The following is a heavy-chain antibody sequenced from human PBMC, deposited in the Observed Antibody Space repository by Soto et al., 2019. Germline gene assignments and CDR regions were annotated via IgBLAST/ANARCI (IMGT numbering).Heavy chain of an antibody. CDR1: GGSVSTAGYY. V-gene: IGHV4-61*08. J-gene: IGHJ4*02. CDR2: IYYSGST. D-gene: IGHD5-18*01. CDR3: ARGQALWLLDY. Sequence: SETLSLTCTVSGGSVSTAGYYWSWIRQPPGKGLEWIGYIYYSGSTNYNPSLKSRVTISVDTSKNQFSLKLSSVTAADTAVYYCARGQALWLLDYWGQGTLVSVSS.